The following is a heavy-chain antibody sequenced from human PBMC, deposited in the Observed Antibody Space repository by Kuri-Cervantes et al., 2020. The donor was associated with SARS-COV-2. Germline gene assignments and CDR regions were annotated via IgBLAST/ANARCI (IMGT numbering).Heavy chain of an antibody. D-gene: IGHD6-19*01. V-gene: IGHV3-30*18. CDR1: GFTFSSYG. CDR2: ISYDGSNK. J-gene: IGHJ6*02. Sequence: GESLKISCAAPGFTFSSYGMHWVRQAPGKGLEWVAVISYDGSNKYYADSVKGRFTISRDNSKNTLYLQMNSLRAEDTAVYYCAKDLGSGWYYYGMDVWGQGTTVTVSS. CDR3: AKDLGSGWYYYGMDV.